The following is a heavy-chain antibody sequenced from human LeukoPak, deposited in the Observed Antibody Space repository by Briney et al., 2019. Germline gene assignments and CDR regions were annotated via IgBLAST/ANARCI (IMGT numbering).Heavy chain of an antibody. CDR3: ARGTVTKKDY. D-gene: IGHD4-17*01. Sequence: PSETLSLTCAVYGGSFSGYYWSWIRQPPGKGLEWIGYIYYSGSTNYNPSLKSRVTISVDTSKNQFSLKLSSVTAADTAVYYCARGTVTKKDYWGQGTLVTVSS. V-gene: IGHV4-59*01. J-gene: IGHJ4*02. CDR1: GGSFSGYY. CDR2: IYYSGST.